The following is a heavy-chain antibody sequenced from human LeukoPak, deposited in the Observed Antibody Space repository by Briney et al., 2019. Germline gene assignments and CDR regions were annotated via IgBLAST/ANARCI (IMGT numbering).Heavy chain of an antibody. D-gene: IGHD1-26*01. J-gene: IGHJ4*02. V-gene: IGHV3-53*01. Sequence: PGGSLRLSCTVSGFTVSSNSMSWVRQAPGKGLEWVSFIYSDNTHYSDSVKGRFTISRDNSKNSLFLQMNSLRAEDTAVYYCARLNSGTYAFDYWGQGTLVTVSS. CDR3: ARLNSGTYAFDY. CDR1: GFTVSSNS. CDR2: IYSDNT.